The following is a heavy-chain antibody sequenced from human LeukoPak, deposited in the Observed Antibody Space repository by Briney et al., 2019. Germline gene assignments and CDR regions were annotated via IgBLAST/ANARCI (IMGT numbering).Heavy chain of an antibody. V-gene: IGHV3-23*01. J-gene: IGHJ6*02. CDR1: AFSFSKFA. Sequence: GGSLRLSWAASAFSFSKFALIWVRQAPGKGLEWVSAITANGGYTLYADAVKGRFTISRDNSRNTLYLQMNSLRAEDTAVYYCARDLGASYYNAMDVWGPGTTVTVSS. CDR3: ARDLGASYYNAMDV. CDR2: ITANGGYT.